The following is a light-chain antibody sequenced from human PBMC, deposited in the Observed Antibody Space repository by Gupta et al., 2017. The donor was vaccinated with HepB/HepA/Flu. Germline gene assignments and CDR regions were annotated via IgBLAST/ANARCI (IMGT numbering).Light chain of an antibody. CDR2: DVS. V-gene: IGLV2-14*03. CDR1: SSDVGGYNY. CDR3: SSYTSSSTVV. Sequence: SALTQPASLSGSPGPSFTISCTGTSSDVGGYNYVSWYQQHPGKAPKLMIYDVSSRPSEVSIRFSGSKSGNTASLTISGRQAEDEADYYCSSYTSSSTVVFGGGTKLTVL. J-gene: IGLJ2*01.